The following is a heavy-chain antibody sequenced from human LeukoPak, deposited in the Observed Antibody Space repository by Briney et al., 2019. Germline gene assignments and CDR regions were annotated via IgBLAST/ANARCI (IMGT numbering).Heavy chain of an antibody. D-gene: IGHD6-6*01. V-gene: IGHV3-23*01. CDR2: ITASGDST. Sequence: GGSLRLSCAGSGFPFSSYPISWVRQPPGKGLEWVSAITASGDSTYSADSVKGRFTISRDNSKNTLYLQMNSLRAEDTAVYYCARDTDITASVYFFDYWGQGTLVTVSS. CDR3: ARDTDITASVYFFDY. CDR1: GFPFSSYP. J-gene: IGHJ4*02.